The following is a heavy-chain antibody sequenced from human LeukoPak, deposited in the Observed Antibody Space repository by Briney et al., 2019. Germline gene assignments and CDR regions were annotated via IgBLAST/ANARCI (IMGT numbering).Heavy chain of an antibody. CDR2: ISSSSSYI. CDR1: GFTFSSYS. V-gene: IGHV3-21*01. Sequence: GGSLRLSCAASGFTFSSYSMNWVRQAPGKGLEWVSSISSSSSYIYYADSVKGRFTISRDNAKNSLYLQMNSLRAEDTAVYYCARGASVDYDSWSGYSAQKYYFDYWGQGTLVTVSS. CDR3: ARGASVDYDSWSGYSAQKYYFDY. D-gene: IGHD3-3*01. J-gene: IGHJ4*02.